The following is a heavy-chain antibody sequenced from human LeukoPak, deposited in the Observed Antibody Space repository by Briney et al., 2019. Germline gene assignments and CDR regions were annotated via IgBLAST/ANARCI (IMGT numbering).Heavy chain of an antibody. V-gene: IGHV4-59*08. CDR3: ARAYSGYDPYLYLSGMDV. CDR2: IFYSEST. D-gene: IGHD5-12*01. Sequence: SETLSLTCTVSSSSITGYYWRWIRRPPGKGLEWIVNIFYSESTKYNPSLKTRVTLSLARSPSQFSLQLTSVSAADTAVYYCARAYSGYDPYLYLSGMDVWGQGPRSPSP. J-gene: IGHJ6*02. CDR1: SSSITGYY.